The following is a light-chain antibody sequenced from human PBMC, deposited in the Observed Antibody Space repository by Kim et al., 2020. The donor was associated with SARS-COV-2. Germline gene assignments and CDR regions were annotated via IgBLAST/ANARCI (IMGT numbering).Light chain of an antibody. CDR3: NSRDSSGNHLV. CDR1: SLRRYY. V-gene: IGLV3-19*01. Sequence: SSELTQDPAVSVALGQTVRITCQGDSLRRYYVSWYQQKTGQAPVVVIHGKNNRPSGIPDRFSGSSSGNIASLTITGAQAEDEADYYCNSRDSSGNHLVFGTGTKVTVL. CDR2: GKN. J-gene: IGLJ1*01.